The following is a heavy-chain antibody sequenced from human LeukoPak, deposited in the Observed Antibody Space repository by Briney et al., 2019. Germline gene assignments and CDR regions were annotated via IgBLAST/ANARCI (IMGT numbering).Heavy chain of an antibody. Sequence: PGGSLRLSCAASGLTFSSYWMHWVRQAPGKGLVWVSRINSDGSSTSYADSVKGRFTISRDNAKNTLYLQMNSLRAEDTAVYYCARAVQNYDFWSGYSLYLDYWGQGTLVTVSS. D-gene: IGHD3-3*01. CDR1: GLTFSSYW. V-gene: IGHV3-74*01. CDR3: ARAVQNYDFWSGYSLYLDY. CDR2: INSDGSST. J-gene: IGHJ4*02.